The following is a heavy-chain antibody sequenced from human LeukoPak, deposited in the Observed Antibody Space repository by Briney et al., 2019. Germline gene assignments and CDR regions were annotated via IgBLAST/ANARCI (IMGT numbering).Heavy chain of an antibody. Sequence: SVKVSCKASGGTFSSYAISWVRQAPGQGLEWMGGIIPIFGTANYAQEFQGSVTITADESTSTAYMELSSLRSEDTAVYYCASSYYYDSSGYYLPLYYFDYWGQGTLVTVSS. J-gene: IGHJ4*02. CDR1: GGTFSSYA. CDR3: ASSYYYDSSGYYLPLYYFDY. V-gene: IGHV1-69*01. CDR2: IIPIFGTA. D-gene: IGHD3-22*01.